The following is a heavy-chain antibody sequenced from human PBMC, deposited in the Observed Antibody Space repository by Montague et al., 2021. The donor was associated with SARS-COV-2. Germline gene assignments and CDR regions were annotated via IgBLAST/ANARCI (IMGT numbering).Heavy chain of an antibody. D-gene: IGHD6-13*01. CDR1: GGSISSSSYY. CDR3: ARDSSSWYYWFDP. CDR2: LYYTGST. Sequence: SETRSLTCTVSGGSISSSSYYWGWIRQPPGEGLEWIGSLYYTGSTYYNPSLKSRVTISVDTSKNQFSLKLSSVTAADTAVYYCARDSSSWYYWFDPWGQGTLVTVSS. J-gene: IGHJ5*02. V-gene: IGHV4-39*01.